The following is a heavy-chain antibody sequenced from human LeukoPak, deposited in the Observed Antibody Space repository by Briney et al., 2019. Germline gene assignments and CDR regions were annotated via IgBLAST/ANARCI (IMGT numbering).Heavy chain of an antibody. CDR3: ARDQHGLFDY. V-gene: IGHV3-7*04. J-gene: IGHJ4*02. CDR2: IEQSGSGK. CDR1: GFTFSIHW. D-gene: IGHD2-21*01. Sequence: GGSLRLSCAASGFTFSIHWMSWVRQAPGKGLEWVANIEQSGSGKYYVDSVKGRFTISRDNAKNSLYLQMNSLRAEDTAVYYCARDQHGLFDYWGQGTLVTVSS.